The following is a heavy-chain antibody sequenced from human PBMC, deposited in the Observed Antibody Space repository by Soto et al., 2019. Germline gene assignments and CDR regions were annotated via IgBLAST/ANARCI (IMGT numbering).Heavy chain of an antibody. D-gene: IGHD3-22*01. CDR2: IYYSGST. J-gene: IGHJ5*02. CDR1: GCSINSSSYY. Sequence: SGTLSLTCTVSGCSINSSSYYWGWVPPPPGEGLEWIGSIYYSGSTYYNPSLKSRVTISVDTSKNQFSLKLSSVTAADTAVYYCAKVGYYYDSSGSFDPWGQGTLVTVSS. V-gene: IGHV4-39*01. CDR3: AKVGYYYDSSGSFDP.